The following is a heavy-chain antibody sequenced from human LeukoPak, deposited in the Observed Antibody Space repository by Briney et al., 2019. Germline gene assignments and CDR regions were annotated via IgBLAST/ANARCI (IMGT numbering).Heavy chain of an antibody. J-gene: IGHJ5*02. D-gene: IGHD3-10*01. CDR1: GYTFTSYG. Sequence: ASVKVSCKASGYTFTSYGISWVRQAPGQGLEWMGWTSAYNGNTNYAQKLQGRVTMTRDTSISTAYMELSRLRSDDTAVYYCARGGSGSYFSWLDPWGQGTLVTVSS. V-gene: IGHV1-18*01. CDR2: TSAYNGNT. CDR3: ARGGSGSYFSWLDP.